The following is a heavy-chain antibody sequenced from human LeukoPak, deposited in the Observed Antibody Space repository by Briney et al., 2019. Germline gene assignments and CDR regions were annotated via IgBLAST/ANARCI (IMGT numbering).Heavy chain of an antibody. D-gene: IGHD4-17*01. CDR1: GFTFRSYA. CDR2: ISGSGAST. CDR3: ATPRGTVTTGAVY. V-gene: IGHV3-23*01. J-gene: IGHJ4*02. Sequence: PGGSLRLSCVASGFTFRSYAMSWLRQAPRKGLEWVSAISGSGASTYYADAVKGRFTISRDNSRNTLYLQMNNLRAEDTAVYYCATPRGTVTTGAVYWGQGTLVTVSS.